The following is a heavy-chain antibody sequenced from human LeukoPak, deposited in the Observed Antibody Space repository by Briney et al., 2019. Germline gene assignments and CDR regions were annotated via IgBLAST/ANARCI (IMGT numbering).Heavy chain of an antibody. D-gene: IGHD1-26*01. Sequence: GGSLRLSCAGSGFPFSSHGMNWVRQAPGKGLEWVSSISSSSSYIYYADSVKGRFTISRDNAKNSLYLQMNSLRAEDTAVYYCARRSGSYSDYWGQGTLVTVSS. J-gene: IGHJ4*02. V-gene: IGHV3-21*01. CDR3: ARRSGSYSDY. CDR1: GFPFSSHG. CDR2: ISSSSSYI.